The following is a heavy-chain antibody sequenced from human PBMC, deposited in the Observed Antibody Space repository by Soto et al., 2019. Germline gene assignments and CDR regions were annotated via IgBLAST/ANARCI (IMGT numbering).Heavy chain of an antibody. CDR2: IWYDGSNK. CDR3: ARLWIGEDVGCFDN. D-gene: IGHD3-10*01. J-gene: IGHJ4*02. CDR1: GFTFSSYG. V-gene: IGHV3-33*01. Sequence: QVQLVESGGGVVQPGRSLRLSCAASGFTFSSYGMHWVRQAPGKGLEWVAVIWYDGSNKYYADSVKGRFTISRDNSKNTLYLQMNSLRAEDTAVYYCARLWIGEDVGCFDNWGQGTLVAVSS.